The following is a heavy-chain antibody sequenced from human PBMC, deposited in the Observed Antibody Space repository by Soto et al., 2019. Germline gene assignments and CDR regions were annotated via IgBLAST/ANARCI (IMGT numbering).Heavy chain of an antibody. Sequence: EVQLVQSGAEVKKPGESLRISCKGSGYSFTSYWISWVRQMPGKGLEWMGRIDPSDSYTNYSPSFQGHVTISADKSISTAYLQWSSLKASDTAMYYCARASIAAAGGPDYYYYGMDVWGQGTTVTVSS. D-gene: IGHD6-13*01. CDR3: ARASIAAAGGPDYYYYGMDV. J-gene: IGHJ6*02. CDR1: GYSFTSYW. CDR2: IDPSDSYT. V-gene: IGHV5-10-1*03.